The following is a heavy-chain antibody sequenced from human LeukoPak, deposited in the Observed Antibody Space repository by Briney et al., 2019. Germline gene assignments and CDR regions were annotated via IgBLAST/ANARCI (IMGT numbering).Heavy chain of an antibody. J-gene: IGHJ4*02. CDR2: INPNSGDT. CDR1: GYTFTAYY. CDR3: ARAPIAAAGTWFDY. V-gene: IGHV1-2*06. D-gene: IGHD6-13*01. Sequence: ASVKVSCKASGYTFTAYYMHWVRQAPGQGLEWMGRINPNSGDTNYAQKFQGRVTITRDTSISTAYMELSSLRSEDTAVYYCARAPIAAAGTWFDYWGQGTLVTVSS.